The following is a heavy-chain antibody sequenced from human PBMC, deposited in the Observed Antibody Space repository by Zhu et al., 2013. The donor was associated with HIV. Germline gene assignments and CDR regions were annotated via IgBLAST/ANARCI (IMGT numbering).Heavy chain of an antibody. CDR3: ARDNSEHPIAAAATPFDY. J-gene: IGHJ4*02. Sequence: QVQLVQSGAEVKKPGASVKVSCKASGYTFTSYGISWVRQAPGQGLEWMGWISAYNGNTNYAQKLQGRVTMTTDTSTSTAYMELRSLRSDDTAVYYCARDNSEHPIAAAATPFDYWGQGTLVTVSS. D-gene: IGHD6-13*01. CDR2: ISAYNGNT. CDR1: GYTFTSYG. V-gene: IGHV1-18*04.